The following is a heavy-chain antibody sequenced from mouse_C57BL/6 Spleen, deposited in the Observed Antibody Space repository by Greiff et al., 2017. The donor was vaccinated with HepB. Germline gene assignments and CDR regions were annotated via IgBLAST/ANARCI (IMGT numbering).Heavy chain of an antibody. Sequence: QVQLQQSGAELVKPGASVKISCKASGYAFSSYWMNWVKQRPGKGLEWIGQIYPGDGDTNYNGKFKGKATLTADKSSSTAYMQLSSLTSEDSAVYFCARPSIYYGNYVDAMDYWGQGTSVTVSS. CDR3: ARPSIYYGNYVDAMDY. J-gene: IGHJ4*01. CDR2: IYPGDGDT. D-gene: IGHD2-1*01. V-gene: IGHV1-80*01. CDR1: GYAFSSYW.